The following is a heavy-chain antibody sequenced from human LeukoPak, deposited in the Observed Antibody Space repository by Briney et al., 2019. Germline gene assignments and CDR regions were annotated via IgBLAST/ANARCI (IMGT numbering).Heavy chain of an antibody. CDR2: ISSYSNYI. CDR1: GFIFSSYS. D-gene: IGHD4-17*01. V-gene: IGHV3-21*01. Sequence: GGSLRLSCAASGFIFSSYSMNWVRKAPGKGLEWVSSISSYSNYIYYTDSVKGRFTISRDNAEISLYLQMNSLRVEDTAIYYCAREGATVTNPKFFDIWGQGTVVTVSS. J-gene: IGHJ3*02. CDR3: AREGATVTNPKFFDI.